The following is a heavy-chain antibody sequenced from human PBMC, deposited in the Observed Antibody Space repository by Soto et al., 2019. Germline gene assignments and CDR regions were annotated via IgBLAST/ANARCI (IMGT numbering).Heavy chain of an antibody. Sequence: QVQLVQSGADVKKPGSSVTVSCKTSGGPFGSSAISWVRQAPAQGLEWMGEIIPVFDKANYAQNFQGRLTITADEPTGTVFMQLSRLRSEDTAVYFCARLRRDWGDAFDLWGLGTFVTVSS. CDR1: GGPFGSSA. CDR3: ARLRRDWGDAFDL. D-gene: IGHD3-16*01. J-gene: IGHJ3*01. CDR2: IIPVFDKA. V-gene: IGHV1-69*01.